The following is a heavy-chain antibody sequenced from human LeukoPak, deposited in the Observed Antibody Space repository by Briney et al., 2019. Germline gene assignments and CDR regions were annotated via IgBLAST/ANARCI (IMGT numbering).Heavy chain of an antibody. Sequence: ASVKVSCKASGCILTDYRIHWVRQAPGQGLEWMGWINPDSGDIHSAQKFQGRVTMTRDTSTSTAYMELSRLGYDDTAVYYCARAITIRYMDVWGKGSLVTASS. CDR1: GCILTDYR. D-gene: IGHD3-3*01. V-gene: IGHV1-2*02. CDR3: ARAITIRYMDV. J-gene: IGHJ6*03. CDR2: INPDSGDI.